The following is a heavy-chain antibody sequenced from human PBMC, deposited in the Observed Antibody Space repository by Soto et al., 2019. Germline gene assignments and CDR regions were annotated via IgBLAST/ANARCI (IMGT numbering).Heavy chain of an antibody. V-gene: IGHV4-39*01. D-gene: IGHD3-3*01. Sequence: PSETLSLTCTVSGGSISSSSYYWGWIRQPPGKGLEWIGSIYYSGSTYYNPSLKSRVTISVDTSKNQFSLKLSSVTAADTAVYYCASESPYYDFWSGYLPTFDPWGQGTLVTVSS. CDR3: ASESPYYDFWSGYLPTFDP. J-gene: IGHJ5*02. CDR1: GGSISSSSYY. CDR2: IYYSGST.